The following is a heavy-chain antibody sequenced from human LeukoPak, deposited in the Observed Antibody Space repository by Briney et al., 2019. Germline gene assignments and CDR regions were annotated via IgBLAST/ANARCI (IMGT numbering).Heavy chain of an antibody. J-gene: IGHJ4*02. CDR1: GGSIRSYY. V-gene: IGHV4-59*01. D-gene: IGHD2-15*01. CDR3: ARSGTCSGGSCYPDNCDY. CDR2: IYYSGST. Sequence: PSETLSLTCTVSGGSIRSYYWSWIRQPPGKGLEWIGYIYYSGSTNYNPSLKSRATISVDTSKNQFSLKLSSVTAADTAVYYCARSGTCSGGSCYPDNCDYWGQGTLVTVSS.